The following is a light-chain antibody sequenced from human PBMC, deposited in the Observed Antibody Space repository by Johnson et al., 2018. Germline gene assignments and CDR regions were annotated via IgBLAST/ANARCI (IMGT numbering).Light chain of an antibody. CDR2: ENN. V-gene: IGLV1-51*02. J-gene: IGLJ1*01. Sequence: QSVLTQPPSVSAAPGQKVTISCSGSSSNIGNNYVSWYQQLPGTAPKLLIDENNKRTSGNPDRFAGSKSGTSATLGHTGLQPGDEAHSYCGTWDSSLRAGNVFGTGNKVTVL. CDR1: SSNIGNNY. CDR3: GTWDSSLRAGNV.